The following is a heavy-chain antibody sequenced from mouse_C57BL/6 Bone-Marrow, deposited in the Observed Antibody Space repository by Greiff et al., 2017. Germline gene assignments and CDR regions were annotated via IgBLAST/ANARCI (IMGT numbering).Heavy chain of an antibody. CDR3: ARERNSNYCSWFAY. CDR1: GYTFTSYW. J-gene: IGHJ3*01. CDR2: IDPSDSYT. D-gene: IGHD2-5*01. Sequence: VQLQQPGAELVMPGASVKLSCKASGYTFTSYWMHWVKQRPGQGLEWIGEIDPSDSYTNYNQKFKGKSTLTVDKSSSTAYMQLSSLTSEDSAVYYCARERNSNYCSWFAYGGQGTLVTVAA. V-gene: IGHV1-69*01.